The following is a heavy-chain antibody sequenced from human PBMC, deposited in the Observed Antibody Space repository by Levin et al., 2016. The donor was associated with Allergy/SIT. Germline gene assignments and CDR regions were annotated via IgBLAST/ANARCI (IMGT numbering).Heavy chain of an antibody. Sequence: WIRQPPGKGLEWVANIKQDGSEKYYVDSVKGRFTISRDNAKNSLYLQMNSLRAEDTAVYYCATRATTFDYWGQGTLVTSPQ. CDR2: IKQDGSEK. J-gene: IGHJ4*02. V-gene: IGHV3-7*01. D-gene: IGHD1-26*01. CDR3: ATRATTFDY.